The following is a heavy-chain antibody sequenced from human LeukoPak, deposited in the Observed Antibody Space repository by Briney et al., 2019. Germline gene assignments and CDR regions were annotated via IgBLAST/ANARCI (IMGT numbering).Heavy chain of an antibody. CDR2: IYYSGST. CDR3: ARPDCSGGSCYPYYFDY. Sequence: SETLSLTCTVSGGSISSYYWSWIRQPPGKGLEWIGYIYYSGSTNYNPSLKSRVAISVDTSKDQFSLKLSSVTAADTAVYYCARPDCSGGSCYPYYFDYWGQGTLVTVSS. J-gene: IGHJ4*02. V-gene: IGHV4-59*08. CDR1: GGSISSYY. D-gene: IGHD2-15*01.